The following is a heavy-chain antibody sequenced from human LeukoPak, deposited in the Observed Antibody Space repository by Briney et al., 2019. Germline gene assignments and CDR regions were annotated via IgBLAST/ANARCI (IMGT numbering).Heavy chain of an antibody. CDR2: INPNSGST. CDR3: ARVDGSPDC. J-gene: IGHJ4*02. V-gene: IGHV1-8*03. CDR1: GYTFTTLD. D-gene: IGHD2-15*01. Sequence: ASVKVSCKASGYTFTTLDINWVRQATGQGLEWMGWINPNSGSTGYAQKFQGRVTITRDTSISTAYMELSSLRSEDTAVYYCARVDGSPDCWGQGTLVTVSS.